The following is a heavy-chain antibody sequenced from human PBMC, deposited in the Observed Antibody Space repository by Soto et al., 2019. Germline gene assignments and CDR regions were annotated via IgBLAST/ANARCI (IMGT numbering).Heavy chain of an antibody. Sequence: EVQLVESGGGLVKPGGSLRLSCAASGFTFSSYSMNWVRQAPGKGLEWVSSISSSSSYIYYADSVKGRFTISRDNAKKSRYLQMNSRRAEDTAVYYCARGGLGYESYSYSYGMDVWGQGTTVTVYS. J-gene: IGHJ6*02. CDR2: ISSSSSYI. CDR1: GFTFSSYS. CDR3: ARGGLGYESYSYSYGMDV. D-gene: IGHD5-12*01. V-gene: IGHV3-21*01.